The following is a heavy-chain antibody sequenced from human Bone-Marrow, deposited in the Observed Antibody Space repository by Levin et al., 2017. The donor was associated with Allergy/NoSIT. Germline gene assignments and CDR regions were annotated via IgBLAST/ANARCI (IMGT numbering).Heavy chain of an antibody. V-gene: IGHV3-30-3*01. Sequence: SGESLKISCAASGFTFSSYAMHWVRQAPGKGLEWVAVISYDGSNKYYADSVKGRFTISRDNSKNTLYLQMNSLRAEDTAVYYCARDEAQQLVKLRLNYYYYGMDVWGQGTTVTVSS. CDR2: ISYDGSNK. CDR1: GFTFSSYA. D-gene: IGHD6-13*01. J-gene: IGHJ6*02. CDR3: ARDEAQQLVKLRLNYYYYGMDV.